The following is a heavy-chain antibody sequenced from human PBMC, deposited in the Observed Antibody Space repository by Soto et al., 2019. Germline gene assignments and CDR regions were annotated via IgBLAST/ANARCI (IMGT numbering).Heavy chain of an antibody. CDR2: IKSKTDGGTT. CDR1: GFTFSNAW. J-gene: IGHJ6*02. D-gene: IGHD3-22*01. V-gene: IGHV3-15*01. CDR3: AKDLVEYYYDSSGSYYYYGMDV. Sequence: EVQLVESGGGLVKPGGSLRLSCAASGFTFSNAWMSWVRQAPGKGLEWVGRIKSKTDGGTTDYAAPVKGRFTISRDDSKNTLYLQMNSLRAEDTAVYYCAKDLVEYYYDSSGSYYYYGMDVWGQGTTVTVSS.